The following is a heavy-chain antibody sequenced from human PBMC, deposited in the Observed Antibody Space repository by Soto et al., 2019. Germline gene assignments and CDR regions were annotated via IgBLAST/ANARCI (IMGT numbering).Heavy chain of an antibody. V-gene: IGHV1-18*01. CDR1: GYTFTSYG. Sequence: QVQLVQSGAEVKKPGASVKVSCKASGYTFTSYGISWVRQAPGQGLEWMGWISAYNGNTNYAQKLQGRVTMTTDTSTSTAYMELRSLRSDDTAVYYCARFYVLRFLEWLSNYYYYGMDFWGQGTTVTVSS. D-gene: IGHD3-3*01. J-gene: IGHJ6*02. CDR3: ARFYVLRFLEWLSNYYYYGMDF. CDR2: ISAYNGNT.